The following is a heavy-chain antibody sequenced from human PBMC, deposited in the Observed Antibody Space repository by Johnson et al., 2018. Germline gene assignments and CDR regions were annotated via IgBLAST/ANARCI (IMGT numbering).Heavy chain of an antibody. Sequence: QVQLVQSGGGVVQXGRSLRLSCAASGFSFSTYGIHWVRQAPGKGLEWVTIIWYDANNKYYADSVKGRFTISRDNSKNTVYLQMNSLRAEETAVYYCARGISGNFYYYYAMDVWGQGTTVTVS. V-gene: IGHV3-33*01. J-gene: IGHJ6*02. CDR1: GFSFSTYG. CDR3: ARGISGNFYYYYAMDV. CDR2: IWYDANNK. D-gene: IGHD1-26*01.